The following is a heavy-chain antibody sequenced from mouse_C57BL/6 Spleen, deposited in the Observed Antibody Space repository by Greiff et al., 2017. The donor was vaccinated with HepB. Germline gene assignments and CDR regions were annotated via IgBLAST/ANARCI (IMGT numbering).Heavy chain of an antibody. J-gene: IGHJ2*01. CDR3: ARGGTEGLYYFDY. Sequence: VQGVESGAELARPGASVKLSCKASGYTFTSYGISWVKQRTGQGLEWIGEIYPRSGNTYYNEKFKGKATLTADKSSSTAYMELRSLTSEDSAVYFCARGGTEGLYYFDYWGQGTTLTVSS. V-gene: IGHV1-81*01. CDR2: IYPRSGNT. D-gene: IGHD3-1*01. CDR1: GYTFTSYG.